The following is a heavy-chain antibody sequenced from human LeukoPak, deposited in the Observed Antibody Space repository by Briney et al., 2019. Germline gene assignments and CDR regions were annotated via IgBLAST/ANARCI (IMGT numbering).Heavy chain of an antibody. J-gene: IGHJ6*03. V-gene: IGHV4-34*01. CDR2: INHSGST. CDR3: ARGRSVVPAAILYYYYYYYMDV. CDR1: GGSFSGYY. D-gene: IGHD2-2*01. Sequence: SETLSLTCAVYGGSFSGYYWSWIRQPPGKGLEWIGEINHSGSTNYNPSLKSRVTISVDTSKNQFSLKLSSVTDADTAVYYCARGRSVVPAAILYYYYYYYMDVWGKGTTVTVSS.